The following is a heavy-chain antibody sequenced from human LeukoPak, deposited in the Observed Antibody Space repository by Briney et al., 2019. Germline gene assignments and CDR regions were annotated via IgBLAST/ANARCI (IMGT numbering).Heavy chain of an antibody. D-gene: IGHD3-16*02. CDR3: ARADGITFGGVIVDFDY. CDR1: GYTISSGYY. V-gene: IGHV4-38-2*02. Sequence: SETLSLTCTVSGYTISSGYYWGWIRQPPGKGLEWIGSIYHSGSTYYNPSLKSRVTISVDTSKNQFSLKLSSVTAADTAVYYCARADGITFGGVIVDFDYWGQGTLVTVSS. J-gene: IGHJ4*02. CDR2: IYHSGST.